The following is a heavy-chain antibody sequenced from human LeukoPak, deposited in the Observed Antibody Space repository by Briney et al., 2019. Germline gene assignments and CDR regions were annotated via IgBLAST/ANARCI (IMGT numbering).Heavy chain of an antibody. CDR1: GFTFSNYD. CDR2: ISYDGSEE. CDR3: AKSYCSSITPCYLNWFDP. V-gene: IGHV3-30*18. Sequence: PGKSLRLSCAASGFTFSNYDMHWVRQAAGKGLEWVALISYDGSEEYYVDSVKGRFTISRDNSKNTVYLQMDSLRAEDTAVYYCAKSYCSSITPCYLNWFDPWGQGTLVSVSS. J-gene: IGHJ5*02. D-gene: IGHD2-2*01.